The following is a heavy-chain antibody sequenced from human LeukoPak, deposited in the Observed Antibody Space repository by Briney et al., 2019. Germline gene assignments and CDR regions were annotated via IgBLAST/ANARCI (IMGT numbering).Heavy chain of an antibody. CDR3: ARGGPRYGHPFDY. D-gene: IGHD5-18*01. J-gene: IGHJ4*02. CDR1: GGSISSGGYY. Sequence: KASQTLSLTCTVSGGSISSGGYYWSWIRQHPGKGLEWTGYIYYSGSTYYNPSLKSRVTISVDTSKNQFSLKLSSVTAADTAVYYCARGGPRYGHPFDYWGQGTLVTVSS. CDR2: IYYSGST. V-gene: IGHV4-31*03.